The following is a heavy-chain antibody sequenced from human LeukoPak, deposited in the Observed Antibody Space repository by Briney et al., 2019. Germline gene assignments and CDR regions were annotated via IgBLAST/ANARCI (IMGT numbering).Heavy chain of an antibody. CDR1: GFTFSSYG. CDR2: IWYDGSNK. CDR3: ARDGRYYYDSSGYYPYWYFDL. Sequence: GGSLRLSCAASGFTFSSYGMHWVRQAPGKGLEWVAVIWYDGSNKYYADSVKGRFTISRDNPKNTLYLQMNSLRAEDTAVYYCARDGRYYYDSSGYYPYWYFDLWGRGTLVTVSS. D-gene: IGHD3-22*01. J-gene: IGHJ2*01. V-gene: IGHV3-33*01.